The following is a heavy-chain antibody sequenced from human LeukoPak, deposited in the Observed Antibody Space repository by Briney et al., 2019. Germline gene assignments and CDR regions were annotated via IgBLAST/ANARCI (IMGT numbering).Heavy chain of an antibody. Sequence: GGSLRLSCSASGFTFSRLAMTWVRQLPGKGLDWVSSISGNGQQTYYADSVKGRFSVSRDNSKNILYLQMDSLRADDSALYYCAKDANYYDSSGYLIPFDYWGQGTLVTVSS. D-gene: IGHD3-22*01. J-gene: IGHJ4*02. CDR1: GFTFSRLA. CDR2: ISGNGQQT. V-gene: IGHV3-23*01. CDR3: AKDANYYDSSGYLIPFDY.